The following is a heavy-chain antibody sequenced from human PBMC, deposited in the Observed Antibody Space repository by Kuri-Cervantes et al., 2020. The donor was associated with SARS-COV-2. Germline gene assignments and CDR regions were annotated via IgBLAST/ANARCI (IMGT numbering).Heavy chain of an antibody. CDR1: GGSISSYY. D-gene: IGHD3-16*01. CDR2: IYSTGST. V-gene: IGHV4-4*07. Sequence: SETLSLTCTVSGGSISSYYWSWIRQPAGKGLEWIGRIYSTGSTDYDPSLRGRVTMSLDTSKSQFSLRLSSVTAADTAIYYCARGGQGLDPWGQGTLVTVSS. J-gene: IGHJ5*02. CDR3: ARGGQGLDP.